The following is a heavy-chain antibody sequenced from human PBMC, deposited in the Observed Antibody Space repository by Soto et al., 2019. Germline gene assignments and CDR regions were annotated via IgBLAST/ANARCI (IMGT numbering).Heavy chain of an antibody. CDR2: IYNSGST. CDR3: ARQYYYASSGYYSRGAFDI. J-gene: IGHJ3*02. V-gene: IGHV4-59*01. Sequence: PXATLSLTFTVSGGSISNYYGNWIRQPPGKGLEWIGSIYNSGSTNYNPSLKSRVTISVDTSKNQFSLKQSSVTAADTAVYYCARQYYYASSGYYSRGAFDIWGQRTMVTVSS. D-gene: IGHD3-22*01. CDR1: GGSISNYY.